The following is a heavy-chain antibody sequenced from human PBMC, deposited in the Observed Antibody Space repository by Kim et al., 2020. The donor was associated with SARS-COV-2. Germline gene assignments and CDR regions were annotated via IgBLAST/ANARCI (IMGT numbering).Heavy chain of an antibody. CDR3: ARYCSSTSCYPEYFQH. Sequence: SETLSLTCAVYGGSFSGYYWSWIRQPPGKGLEWIGEINHSGSTNYNPSLKSRVTISVDTSKNQFSLKLSSVTAADTAVYYCARYCSSTSCYPEYFQHWGQGTLVTVSS. J-gene: IGHJ1*01. V-gene: IGHV4-34*01. CDR1: GGSFSGYY. D-gene: IGHD2-2*01. CDR2: INHSGST.